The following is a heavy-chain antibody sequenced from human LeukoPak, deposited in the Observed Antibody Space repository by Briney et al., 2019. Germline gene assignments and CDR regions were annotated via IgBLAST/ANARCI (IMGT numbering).Heavy chain of an antibody. D-gene: IGHD6-13*01. V-gene: IGHV3-7*01. CDR2: IKQDGTEK. CDR3: ARDNWSGIGFYFDY. J-gene: IGHJ4*02. Sequence: GGTLRLSCAASGFTFNNYWMSWVRQAPGKGLEWVANIKQDGTEKYYVDSVKGRFTISRDNAKNSLYLQMNSLRAEDTAVYYCARDNWSGIGFYFDYWGQGTLVTVSS. CDR1: GFTFNNYW.